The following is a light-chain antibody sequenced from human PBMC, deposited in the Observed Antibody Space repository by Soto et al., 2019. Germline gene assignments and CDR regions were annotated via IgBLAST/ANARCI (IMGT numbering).Light chain of an antibody. V-gene: IGKV1-39*01. CDR3: QQSYSTPPVT. Sequence: DIQMTQSPSSLSASVGDRVTITCRASQTISTYLNWYQQKPGKAPKLLIYAASSLQSGVPSRFSGSGSGTDFTLTISSLQPEDFATYYCQQSYSTPPVTFGGGTKVDTK. CDR1: QTISTY. J-gene: IGKJ4*01. CDR2: AAS.